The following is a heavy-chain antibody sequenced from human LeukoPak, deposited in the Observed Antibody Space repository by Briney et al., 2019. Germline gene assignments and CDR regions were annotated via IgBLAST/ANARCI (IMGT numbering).Heavy chain of an antibody. Sequence: VASVKVSCKASGYTFTSYAMNWVRQAPGQGLELMGWINTNTGNPTYAQGFTGRFVFSLDTSVSTAYLQISSLKAEDTAVYYCARDLRGDAFDIWGQGTMVTVSS. CDR1: GYTFTSYA. J-gene: IGHJ3*02. CDR2: INTNTGNP. CDR3: ARDLRGDAFDI. V-gene: IGHV7-4-1*02. D-gene: IGHD5/OR15-5a*01.